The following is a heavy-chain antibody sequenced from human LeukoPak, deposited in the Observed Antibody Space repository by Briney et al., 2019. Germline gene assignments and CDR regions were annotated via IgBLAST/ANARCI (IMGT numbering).Heavy chain of an antibody. CDR2: IYYSGYT. Sequence: SETLSLTCTVSGASISSSTYYWGWIRQPSGKGLEWIGSIYYSGYTYYNPSLKSRVTISVDTSKNQFSLKLSSVTAADTAVYYCARGPRIAAAGIDYWGQGTLVTVSS. CDR1: GASISSSTYY. D-gene: IGHD6-13*01. V-gene: IGHV4-39*01. CDR3: ARGPRIAAAGIDY. J-gene: IGHJ4*02.